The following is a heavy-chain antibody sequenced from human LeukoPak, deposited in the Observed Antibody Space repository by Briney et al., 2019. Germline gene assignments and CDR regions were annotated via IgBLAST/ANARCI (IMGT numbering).Heavy chain of an antibody. Sequence: GGSLRLSCAASGFTFSSYDMSWVRQAPGKGLEWVSSITTSGGSTFYADSVMGRLTISRDNSRNTLYLQMNSLSAEDTAIYYCAKRGNPTVGHHYLDVWGKGTTVTVSS. V-gene: IGHV3-23*01. J-gene: IGHJ6*03. CDR2: ITTSGGST. CDR3: AKRGNPTVGHHYLDV. D-gene: IGHD1-1*01. CDR1: GFTFSSYD.